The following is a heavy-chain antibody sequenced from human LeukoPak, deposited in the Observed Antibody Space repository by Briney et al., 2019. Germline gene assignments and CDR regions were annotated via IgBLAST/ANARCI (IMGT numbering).Heavy chain of an antibody. Sequence: KSGGSLRLSCAASGFNFSSYWMHWVRQAPGKGLVWIGTLYTGRTYYSPSLKSRVTMSVDTSNNQFSLNLRSVTAADTAVYYCARRGYYDGSGYLEWGQGTLLSVSS. D-gene: IGHD3-22*01. CDR2: LYTGRT. CDR3: ARRGYYDGSGYLE. J-gene: IGHJ1*01. CDR1: GFNFSSYW. V-gene: IGHV4-4*08.